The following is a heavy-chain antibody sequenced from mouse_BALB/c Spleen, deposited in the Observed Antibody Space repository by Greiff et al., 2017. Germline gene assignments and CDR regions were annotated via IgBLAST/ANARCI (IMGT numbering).Heavy chain of an antibody. J-gene: IGHJ4*01. V-gene: IGHV1S137*01. CDR3: ARSGRWLHDAMDY. CDR1: GYTFTEYT. D-gene: IGHD2-3*01. CDR2: ISTYNGNT. Sequence: VQLQQSGPELVKPGASVKISCKTSGYTFTEYTMHWVKQSHAKSLEWIGVISTYNGNTNYNQKFKGKATMTVDKSSSTAYMELARLTSEDSAIYYCARSGRWLHDAMDYWGQGTSVTVSS.